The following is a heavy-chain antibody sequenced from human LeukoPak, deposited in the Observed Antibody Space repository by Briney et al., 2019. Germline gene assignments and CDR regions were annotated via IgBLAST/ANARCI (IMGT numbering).Heavy chain of an antibody. J-gene: IGHJ3*02. Sequence: GASVKVSCKASGYTFTSYAMHWVRQAPGQRLEWMGWINAGNGNTKYSQEFQGRVTITRDTSASTAYMELSSLRSDDTAVYYCARDLGGSGWYRDAFAIWGQGTMVTVSS. V-gene: IGHV1-3*01. D-gene: IGHD6-19*01. CDR3: ARDLGGSGWYRDAFAI. CDR1: GYTFTSYA. CDR2: INAGNGNT.